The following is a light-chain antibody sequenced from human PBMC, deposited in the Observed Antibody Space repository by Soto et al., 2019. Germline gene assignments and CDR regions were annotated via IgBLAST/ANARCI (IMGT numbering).Light chain of an antibody. CDR1: QSVSNNY. J-gene: IGKJ5*01. V-gene: IGKV3-20*01. CDR3: QQANSFPIT. CDR2: GAS. Sequence: EIVLTQSPGTLSLSPGERATLSCRASQSVSNNYLAWYQQKPGQAPRFLIFGASYRATGIPDRFSGSGSATDFTLTISSLQPEDFATYYCQQANSFPITFGQGTRLEIK.